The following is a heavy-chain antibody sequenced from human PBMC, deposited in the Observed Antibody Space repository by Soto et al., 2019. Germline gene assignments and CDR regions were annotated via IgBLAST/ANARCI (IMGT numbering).Heavy chain of an antibody. J-gene: IGHJ6*02. CDR2: IYHSGST. V-gene: IGHV4-4*02. CDR3: ASAIVVVPAARPGLGYYGMDV. Sequence: SETLSLTCAVSGGSIISSNWWSWVRQPPGKGLEWIGEIYHSGSTNYNPSLKSRVTISVDKSKNQFSLKLSSVTAADTAVYYCASAIVVVPAARPGLGYYGMDVWGQGTTVT. D-gene: IGHD2-2*01. CDR1: GGSIISSNW.